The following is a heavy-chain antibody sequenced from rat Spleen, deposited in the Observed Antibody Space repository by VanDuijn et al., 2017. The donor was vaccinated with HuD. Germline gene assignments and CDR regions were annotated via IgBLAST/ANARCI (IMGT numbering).Heavy chain of an antibody. CDR3: TTDRDYYSSYIPRFAY. J-gene: IGHJ3*01. CDR1: GFTFSNYY. Sequence: EVQLVESGGGLVQPGRSLKLSCAASGFTFSNYYMAWVRQAPTRGLAWVAYISTGGGCTYYRDSVKGRFTISRDNAKSTKYLQMDSLRPEDTATYYCTTDRDYYSSYIPRFAYWGQGTLVTVSS. D-gene: IGHD1-2*01. V-gene: IGHV5-27*01. CDR2: ISTGGGCT.